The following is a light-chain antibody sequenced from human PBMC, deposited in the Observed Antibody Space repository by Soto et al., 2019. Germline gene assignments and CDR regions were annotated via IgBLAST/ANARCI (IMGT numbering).Light chain of an antibody. CDR1: QSVNNN. CDR3: QQYNNWRYT. J-gene: IGKJ2*01. CDR2: GAS. Sequence: EIVMTQSPATLSVSPGERATLSCRASQSVNNNLAWYQQKPGQAPRLLIYGASTRATGIPARFSGSGSGTEFTLTIGSLQSEDFAVYYCQQYNNWRYTFGQGTKLEIK. V-gene: IGKV3-15*01.